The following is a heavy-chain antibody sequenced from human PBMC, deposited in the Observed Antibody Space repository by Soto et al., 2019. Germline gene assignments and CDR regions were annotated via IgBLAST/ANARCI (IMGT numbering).Heavy chain of an antibody. V-gene: IGHV2-5*02. D-gene: IGHD2-21*02. CDR3: IQSRCGGDCLQSYTSYYYNGRDG. J-gene: IGHJ6*02. CDR2: IYWDDDK. Sequence: QITLKESGPTLVKPTQTLTLTCTFSAFSLSTGGVGVGWIRQPPGKALEWLALIYWDDDKRYSPSLRSRLTTTTDVHTPQVLLTLPNMDPVDTATYYCIQSRCGGDCLQSYTSYYYNGRDGWGQGTTVTVSS. CDR1: AFSLSTGGVG.